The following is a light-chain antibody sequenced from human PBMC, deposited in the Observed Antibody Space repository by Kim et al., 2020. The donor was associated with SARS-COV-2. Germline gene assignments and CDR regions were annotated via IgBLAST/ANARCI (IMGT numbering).Light chain of an antibody. CDR2: AND. Sequence: QSVLTQPPSVSAAPGQRVTISCSGTSSNIGNNYVSWYQQLPGTAPKLLIYANDKRSSGIPDRFSGSKSGASATLVTTGLQTGDEADYYCGTWDSSLSGVFGGGTQLTVL. V-gene: IGLV1-51*01. J-gene: IGLJ7*01. CDR1: SSNIGNNY. CDR3: GTWDSSLSGV.